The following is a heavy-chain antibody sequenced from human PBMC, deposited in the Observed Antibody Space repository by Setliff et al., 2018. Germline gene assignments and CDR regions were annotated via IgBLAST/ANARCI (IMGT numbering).Heavy chain of an antibody. D-gene: IGHD3-22*01. Sequence: LRLSCAASGFSFSNHGMHWVRQAPGKCLEWGAFIRHDGNNKYDKDSVRGRFTIARDNSKNTVYLQMNSLRPEDTAVYFGAKELIEVLMTGLEFWGQGTMVTVSS. J-gene: IGHJ4*02. CDR2: IRHDGNNK. V-gene: IGHV3-30*02. CDR1: GFSFSNHG. CDR3: AKELIEVLMTGLEF.